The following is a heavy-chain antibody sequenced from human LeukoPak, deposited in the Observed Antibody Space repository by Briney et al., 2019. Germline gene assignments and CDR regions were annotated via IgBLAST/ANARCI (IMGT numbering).Heavy chain of an antibody. D-gene: IGHD3-22*01. Sequence: GGSLRLSCAASGFTVSSNYMSWVRQAPGKGLEWVSVIYSGGSTYYADSVRGRFTISRDNSKHTLYLQMNSLGAEDTAVYYCARVSYYDSSGYYFLSYVDYWGQGTLVTVSS. CDR2: IYSGGST. CDR1: GFTVSSNY. V-gene: IGHV3-53*01. CDR3: ARVSYYDSSGYYFLSYVDY. J-gene: IGHJ4*02.